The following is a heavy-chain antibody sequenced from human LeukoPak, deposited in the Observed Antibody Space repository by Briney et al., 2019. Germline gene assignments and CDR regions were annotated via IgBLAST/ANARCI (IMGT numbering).Heavy chain of an antibody. Sequence: GGSLRLSCAASGFTFSTYWMHWVRQAPGKGLVWVPRIKSDGSTNYADSVKGRFTISRDNAKNTVSLQMNSLRAEDTGVYYCARAPSEIGGYYPEYFRHWGQGTLVTVSS. CDR1: GFTFSTYW. D-gene: IGHD3-22*01. V-gene: IGHV3-74*01. CDR3: ARAPSEIGGYYPEYFRH. J-gene: IGHJ1*01. CDR2: IKSDGST.